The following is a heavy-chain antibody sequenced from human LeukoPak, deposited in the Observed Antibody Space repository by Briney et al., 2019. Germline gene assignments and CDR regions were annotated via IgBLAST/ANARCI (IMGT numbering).Heavy chain of an antibody. D-gene: IGHD3/OR15-3a*01. CDR2: ITGSGGST. CDR3: AKGKEDYNRLWTVDY. Sequence: PGGSLRLSCATSGFTFSSHAMGWVRQAPGKGLEWVSSITGSGGSTYYADSVKGRFTISRDNSKNTLYLQMNSLRAEDTAVYYCAKGKEDYNRLWTVDYWGQGTLVTVSS. J-gene: IGHJ4*02. V-gene: IGHV3-23*01. CDR1: GFTFSSHA.